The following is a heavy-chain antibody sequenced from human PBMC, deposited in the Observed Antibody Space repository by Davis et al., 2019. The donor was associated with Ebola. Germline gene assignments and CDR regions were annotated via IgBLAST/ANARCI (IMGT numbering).Heavy chain of an antibody. V-gene: IGHV4-39*01. Sequence: MPSETLSLTCTVSGGSISSSSSYWGWIRQPPGKGLEWIGSIYYSGSTYYNPSLKSRVTMSVDTSKNQFSLKLNSVTAADTAVYYCARSPFTYSNYPPYYFDYWGQGTLVTVSS. CDR3: ARSPFTYSNYPPYYFDY. CDR1: GGSISSSSSY. J-gene: IGHJ4*02. CDR2: IYYSGST. D-gene: IGHD4-11*01.